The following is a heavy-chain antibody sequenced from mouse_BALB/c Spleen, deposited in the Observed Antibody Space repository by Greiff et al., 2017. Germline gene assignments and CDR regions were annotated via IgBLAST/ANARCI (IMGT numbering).Heavy chain of an antibody. CDR1: GFTFSSYT. D-gene: IGHD4-1*01. CDR2: ISSGGGNT. CDR3: ARYGRYYAMDD. V-gene: IGHV5-9*03. Sequence: EVKVVESGGGLVKPGGSLKLSCAASGFTFSSYTMSWVRQTPEKRLEWVATISSGGGNTYYPDSVKGRFTISRDNAKNNLYLQMSSLRSEDTALYYCARYGRYYAMDDWGQGTSVTVSS. J-gene: IGHJ4*01.